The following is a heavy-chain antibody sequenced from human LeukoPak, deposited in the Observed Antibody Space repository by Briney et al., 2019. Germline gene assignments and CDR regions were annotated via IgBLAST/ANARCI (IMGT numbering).Heavy chain of an antibody. V-gene: IGHV1-2*02. CDR1: GYTFTGYY. CDR2: INPNSGGT. D-gene: IGHD3-3*01. Sequence: ASVKVSCKASGYTFTGYYMHWVRQASGQGLEWMGWINPNSGGTNYAQKFQGRVTMTRDTSISTAYMELSRLRSDDTAVYYCARGWKLNRYYGELWGQGTLVTVSS. J-gene: IGHJ4*02. CDR3: ARGWKLNRYYGEL.